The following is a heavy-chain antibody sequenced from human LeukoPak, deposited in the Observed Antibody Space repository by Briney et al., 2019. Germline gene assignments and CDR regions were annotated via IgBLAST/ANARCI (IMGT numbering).Heavy chain of an antibody. Sequence: GDSVKVSCKASGYTFTIYEFNWVRQAPGQGLEWLGYISPDTGNTGYAQKFQGRVTMTRDTSISTTYMELSSLTSEDTAVYYCAGGPRFDPWGQGTLVTVSS. V-gene: IGHV1-8*01. CDR1: GYTFTIYE. CDR2: ISPDTGNT. CDR3: AGGPRFDP. J-gene: IGHJ5*02.